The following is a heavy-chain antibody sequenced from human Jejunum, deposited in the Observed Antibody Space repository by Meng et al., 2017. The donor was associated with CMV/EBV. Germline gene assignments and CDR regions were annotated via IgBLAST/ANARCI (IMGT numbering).Heavy chain of an antibody. D-gene: IGHD2-15*01. CDR2: TRYGGVNK. CDR1: FTCRNHA. CDR3: AKDRGSGGNGYGMDV. V-gene: IGHV3-30*02. Sequence: FTCRNHAMHWVRQAPGKGLEWVEFTRYGGVNKYYAASEKGRFTISKDFSKNTLYLQMNSLRVEDTAIYYCAKDRGSGGNGYGMDVWGRGTTVTVSS. J-gene: IGHJ6*02.